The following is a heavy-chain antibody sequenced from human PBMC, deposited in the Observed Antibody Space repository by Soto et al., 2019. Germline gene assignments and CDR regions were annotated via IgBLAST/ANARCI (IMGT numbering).Heavy chain of an antibody. CDR3: AANFKQYDVGTGYGWNWFEP. Sequence: SVKVSCKASGFTFSSSAVQWVRQARGQRLEWIGWIVAGTGNTDYAQKFQGRVTITRDMSTSTAYMELSSLRFEDTAVYYCAANFKQYDVGTGYGWNWFEPWGQGTQVTVSS. D-gene: IGHD3-9*01. CDR1: GFTFSSSA. V-gene: IGHV1-58*01. CDR2: IVAGTGNT. J-gene: IGHJ5*02.